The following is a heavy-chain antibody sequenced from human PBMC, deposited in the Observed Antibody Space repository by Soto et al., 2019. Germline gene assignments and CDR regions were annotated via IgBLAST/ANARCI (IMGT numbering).Heavy chain of an antibody. J-gene: IGHJ4*02. Sequence: QVQLVESGGGVVQPGRSLRLSCAASGFTFSSHGMHWVRQAPGKGLEWVAVIWYDGSNKYYADSVKGRFTISRDNSKNTLYLQMNSLRAEDTAVYYCARSASSSSAQLDYWGQGTLFTVSS. V-gene: IGHV3-33*01. CDR3: ARSASSSSAQLDY. CDR2: IWYDGSNK. D-gene: IGHD6-6*01. CDR1: GFTFSSHG.